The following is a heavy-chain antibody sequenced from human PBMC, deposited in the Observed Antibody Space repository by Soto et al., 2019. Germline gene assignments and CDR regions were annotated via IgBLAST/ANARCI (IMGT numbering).Heavy chain of an antibody. CDR2: IYHSGST. CDR1: GGSISSSNW. J-gene: IGHJ5*02. CDR3: ARSYRPPAHWFDP. Sequence: SETLSLTCAVSGGSISSSNWWSWVRQPPGKGLEWIGEIYHSGSTNYNPSLKSRVTISVDKSKNQFSLKLSSVTAADTAVYYCARSYRPPAHWFDPWGQGTLVTVSS. V-gene: IGHV4-4*02. D-gene: IGHD3-16*02.